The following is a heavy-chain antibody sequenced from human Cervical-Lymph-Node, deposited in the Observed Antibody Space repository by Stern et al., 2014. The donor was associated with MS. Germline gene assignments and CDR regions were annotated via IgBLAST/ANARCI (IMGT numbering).Heavy chain of an antibody. V-gene: IGHV3-11*01. J-gene: IGHJ4*02. CDR2: ISGNGMTI. D-gene: IGHD5-12*01. Sequence: DQLVESGGELVKPGGSLRLSCEASGFIFSDYYMGWMRQPPGKGLEWLSYISGNGMTIYYAGSVKGRFTISRDNAKNSLYLQMDDVKVEDTAMYYCARDPRGYTDGRDYWGRGTLVTVSS. CDR1: GFIFSDYY. CDR3: ARDPRGYTDGRDY.